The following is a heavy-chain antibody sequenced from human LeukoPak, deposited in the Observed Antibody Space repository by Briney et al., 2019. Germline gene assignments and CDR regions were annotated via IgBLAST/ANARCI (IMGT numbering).Heavy chain of an antibody. J-gene: IGHJ4*02. Sequence: PGGSLRLSCAASGFSFSRYDIHWVREAPGKGLEGVAFIRYDGSNKNYADSVKGRFTISRDNFMSTVYLQMNSLRAEDTAVYYCATCPTDKYDDDHADYWGQGSLVTVSS. CDR2: IRYDGSNK. D-gene: IGHD3-3*01. CDR3: ATCPTDKYDDDHADY. V-gene: IGHV3-30*02. CDR1: GFSFSRYD.